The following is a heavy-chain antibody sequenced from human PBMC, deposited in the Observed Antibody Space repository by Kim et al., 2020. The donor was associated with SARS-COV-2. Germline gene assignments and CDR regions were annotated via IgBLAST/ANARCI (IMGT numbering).Heavy chain of an antibody. CDR3: ARVLDYGDPSPWG. J-gene: IGHJ1*01. D-gene: IGHD4-17*01. Sequence: GGSLRLSCAASGFTVSSNYMSWVRQAPGKGLEWVSVIYSGGSTYYADSVKGRFTISRHNSKNTLYLQMNSLRAEDTAVYYCARVLDYGDPSPWGWGQGTLVTVSS. CDR2: IYSGGST. CDR1: GFTVSSNY. V-gene: IGHV3-53*04.